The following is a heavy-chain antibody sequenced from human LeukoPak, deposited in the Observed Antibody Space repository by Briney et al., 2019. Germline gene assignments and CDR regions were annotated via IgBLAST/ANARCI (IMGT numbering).Heavy chain of an antibody. CDR1: GFTFSSYG. V-gene: IGHV3-9*01. Sequence: PGRSLRLSCAASGFTFSSYGMHWVRQAPGKGLEWVSGVSWNSGSIGYADSVKGRFTISRDNAKNSLYLQMNSLRAEDTALYYCAKDLYQFYSYGIDYWGQGTLVTVSS. CDR2: VSWNSGSI. CDR3: AKDLYQFYSYGIDY. D-gene: IGHD5-18*01. J-gene: IGHJ4*02.